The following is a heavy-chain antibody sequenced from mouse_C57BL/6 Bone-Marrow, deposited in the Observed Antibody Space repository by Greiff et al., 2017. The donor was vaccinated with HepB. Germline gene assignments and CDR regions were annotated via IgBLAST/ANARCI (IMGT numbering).Heavy chain of an antibody. CDR2: IYPRSGNT. D-gene: IGHD3-3*01. V-gene: IGHV1-81*01. CDR1: GYTFTSYG. Sequence: QVQLQQSGPELVKPGASVKLSCKASGYTFTSYGISWVKQRTGQGLEWIGEIYPRSGNTYYNEKFKGKATLTADKSSSTAYMELRSLTSEDSAVYFCAREGDGCWFAYWGQGTLVTVSA. CDR3: AREGDGCWFAY. J-gene: IGHJ3*01.